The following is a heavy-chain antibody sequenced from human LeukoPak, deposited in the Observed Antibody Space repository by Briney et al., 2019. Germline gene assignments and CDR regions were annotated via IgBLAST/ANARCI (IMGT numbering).Heavy chain of an antibody. CDR3: VKRSPSGTFYFDY. CDR2: INSDGSST. V-gene: IGHV3-74*01. Sequence: GGSLRLSCAASGFTFSSYWMHWVRQAPGKGLVWVSRINSDGSSTSYADSVRGRFTISRDNSENTLSLQMNNLRAEDTAVYYCVKRSPSGTFYFDYWGQGTLVTVSS. D-gene: IGHD1-26*01. CDR1: GFTFSSYW. J-gene: IGHJ4*02.